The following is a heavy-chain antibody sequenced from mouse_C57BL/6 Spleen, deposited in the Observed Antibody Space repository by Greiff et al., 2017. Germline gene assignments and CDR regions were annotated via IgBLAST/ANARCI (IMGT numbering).Heavy chain of an antibody. J-gene: IGHJ2*01. CDR2: IDPEDGDT. D-gene: IGHD1-1*01. V-gene: IGHV14-1*01. CDR1: GFNIKDYY. Sequence: VQLKQSGAELVRPGASVKLSCTASGFNIKDYYMHWVKQRPEQGLEWIGRIDPEDGDTEYAPKFPGKATMTADTSSNTAYLQLSSLTSEDTAVYYCTTGDYGSIFDYWGQGTTLTVSS. CDR3: TTGDYGSIFDY.